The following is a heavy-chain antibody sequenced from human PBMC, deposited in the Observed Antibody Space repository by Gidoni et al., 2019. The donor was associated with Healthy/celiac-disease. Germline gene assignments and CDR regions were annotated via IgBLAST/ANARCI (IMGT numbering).Heavy chain of an antibody. D-gene: IGHD6-19*01. CDR3: ARQGIAVAGTGEFDP. CDR2: IYTSGST. Sequence: QVQLQESGPGLVKPSQTLSLTCTVSGGSISSGSYYWSWIRQPAGKGLEWIGRIYTSGSTNYNPSLKSRVTMSVDTSKNQFSLKLSSVTAADTAVYYCARQGIAVAGTGEFDPWGQGTLVTVSS. CDR1: GGSISSGSYY. V-gene: IGHV4-61*02. J-gene: IGHJ5*02.